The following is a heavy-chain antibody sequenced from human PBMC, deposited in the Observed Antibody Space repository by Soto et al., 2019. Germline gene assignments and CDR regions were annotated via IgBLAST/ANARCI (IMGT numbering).Heavy chain of an antibody. Sequence: ASVKVSCEASGYTFTSYGISWVRQAPGQGLEWMGWISAYNGNTNYAQKLQGRVTMTTDTSTSTAYMELRSLRSDDTAVYYCARGGGTGYCSSTSCRQDYDAFDIWGQGTMVTVSS. CDR1: GYTFTSYG. V-gene: IGHV1-18*01. CDR3: ARGGGTGYCSSTSCRQDYDAFDI. CDR2: ISAYNGNT. D-gene: IGHD2-2*01. J-gene: IGHJ3*02.